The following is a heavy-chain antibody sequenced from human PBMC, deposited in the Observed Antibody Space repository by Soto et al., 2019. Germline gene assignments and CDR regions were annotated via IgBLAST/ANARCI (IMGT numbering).Heavy chain of an antibody. CDR1: GYTFTGYY. D-gene: IGHD3-16*01. V-gene: IGHV1-2*04. CDR2: INPNSGST. Sequence: QVQLVQSGAEVKKPGASVKVSCKASGYTFTGYYMHWVRQAPGQGLEWMGWINPNSGSTNYAQKFQGWVTMTRDTCISTAYMELSRLRSDDTAVYYCATLGAGAFDIWGQGTMVTVSS. CDR3: ATLGAGAFDI. J-gene: IGHJ3*02.